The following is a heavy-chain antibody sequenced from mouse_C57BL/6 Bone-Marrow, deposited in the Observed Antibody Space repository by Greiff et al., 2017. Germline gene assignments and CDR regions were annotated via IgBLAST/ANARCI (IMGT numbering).Heavy chain of an antibody. J-gene: IGHJ4*01. CDR1: GYTFTSYW. D-gene: IGHD2-3*01. V-gene: IGHV1-52*01. CDR3: SRGYFAYYAMDY. CDR2: IDPSDSET. Sequence: QVQLQQPGAELVRPGSSVKLSCKASGYTFTSYWMHWVKQRPIQGLEWIGNIDPSDSETHYNQKFKDKATLTVDKSSSTAYMQLSSLTSEDSAVSYCSRGYFAYYAMDYWGQGTSVTVSS.